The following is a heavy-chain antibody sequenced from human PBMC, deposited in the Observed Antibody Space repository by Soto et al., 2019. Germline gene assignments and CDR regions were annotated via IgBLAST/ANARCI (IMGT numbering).Heavy chain of an antibody. CDR3: ARASSLIRIGYFDY. J-gene: IGHJ4*02. CDR1: GYTFSSHA. D-gene: IGHD3-16*01. CDR2: INGGNGDT. V-gene: IGHV1-3*01. Sequence: ASVKVSCKASGYTFSSHATHWVRQAPGQRLEWMGWINGGNGDTKYSQKFQDRVTITRDTSASTAYMELSSLRSEDTAVYYCARASSLIRIGYFDYWGQGTLVTVSS.